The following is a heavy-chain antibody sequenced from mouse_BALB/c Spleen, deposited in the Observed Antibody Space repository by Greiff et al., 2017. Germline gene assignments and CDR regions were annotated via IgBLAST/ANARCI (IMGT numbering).Heavy chain of an antibody. CDR1: GYTFTSYW. Sequence: LQQPGAELVKPGASVKLSCKASGYTFTSYWMHWVKQRPGQGLEWIGEIDPSDSYTNYNQKFKGKATLTVDKSSSTAYMQLSSLTSEDSAVYYCASMDYWGQGTSVTVSS. J-gene: IGHJ4*01. CDR2: IDPSDSYT. CDR3: ASMDY. V-gene: IGHV1-69*02.